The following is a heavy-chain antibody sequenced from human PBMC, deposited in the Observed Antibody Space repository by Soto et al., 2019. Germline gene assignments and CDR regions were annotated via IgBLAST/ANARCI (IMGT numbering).Heavy chain of an antibody. D-gene: IGHD2-15*01. CDR2: ISYDGSNK. Sequence: SLRLSCAASGFTFSSYAMHWVRQAPCKWLEWVSVISYDGSNKYYADSVKGRFTISRDNSKNTLYLQMNSLRAEDTAVYYCARERRRVVAYYYYYGMDVWGQGTTVTVSS. CDR3: ARERRRVVAYYYYYGMDV. CDR1: GFTFSSYA. J-gene: IGHJ6*02. V-gene: IGHV3-30-3*01.